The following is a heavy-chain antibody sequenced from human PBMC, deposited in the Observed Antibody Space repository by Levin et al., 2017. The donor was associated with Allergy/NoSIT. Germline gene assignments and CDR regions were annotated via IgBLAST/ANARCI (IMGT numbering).Heavy chain of an antibody. CDR1: GGSITSSSYY. D-gene: IGHD1-26*01. CDR2: IYYSGNT. V-gene: IGHV4-39*07. J-gene: IGHJ4*02. CDR3: ANTRGSYFNYFDY. Sequence: PGGSLRLSCTVSGGSITSSSYYWGWIRQPPEEGLEWIGSIYYSGNTYYNPSLKGRVTISVDTSKNQFSLRLSSVTAADTAVYYCANTRGSYFNYFDYWGQGTLVTVSS.